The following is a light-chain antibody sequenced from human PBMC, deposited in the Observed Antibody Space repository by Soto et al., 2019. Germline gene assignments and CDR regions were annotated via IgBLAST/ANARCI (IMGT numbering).Light chain of an antibody. J-gene: IGKJ3*01. CDR2: GAS. CDR3: QQYNKWPLFT. CDR1: HSVSSN. Sequence: EIVLTQSPATLSVSPGERATLSCRASHSVSSNLAWYQQRPGQAPRLLIYGASTSTTGISARFSGSGSGTEFTLTISSLQSEDFTVYYCQQYNKWPLFTFGPGTRVDFK. V-gene: IGKV3-15*01.